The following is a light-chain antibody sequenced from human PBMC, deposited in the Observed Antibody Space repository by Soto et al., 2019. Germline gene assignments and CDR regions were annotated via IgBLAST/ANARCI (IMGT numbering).Light chain of an antibody. CDR3: QQSYSTPLA. CDR1: QSISSY. J-gene: IGKJ1*01. Sequence: DIQMTQSPSSLSASVGDRVTITCRASQSISSYLNWYQQKPGKAPKLLIYAASSLQSGVPSRFSGSGSGTDFTLPISSLQPEDFATYYCQQSYSTPLAFGQVTKVEIK. V-gene: IGKV1-39*01. CDR2: AAS.